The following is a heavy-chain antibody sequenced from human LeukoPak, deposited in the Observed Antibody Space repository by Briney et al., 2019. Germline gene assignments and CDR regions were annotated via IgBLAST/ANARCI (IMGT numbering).Heavy chain of an antibody. J-gene: IGHJ5*02. V-gene: IGHV4-34*01. CDR3: ARDYYDSSGYYFFDP. D-gene: IGHD3-22*01. CDR2: INHSGST. Sequence: PSETLSLTCAVYGGSFSGYYWSWIRQPPGKGLEWIGEINHSGSTNHNPSLKSRVTISVDTSKNQFSLKLSSVTAADTAVYYCARDYYDSSGYYFFDPWGQGTLVTVSS. CDR1: GGSFSGYY.